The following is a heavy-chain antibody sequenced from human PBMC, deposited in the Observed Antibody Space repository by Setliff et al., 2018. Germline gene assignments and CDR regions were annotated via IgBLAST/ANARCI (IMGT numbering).Heavy chain of an antibody. D-gene: IGHD3-16*01. J-gene: IGHJ3*02. CDR3: ARDRVWGTLDAFDI. CDR2: INANSGGT. Sequence: ASVKVSCKASGYTFTLYYLHWVRQAPGQGLEWMGRINANSGGTNYAQKFQGRVTMSRDTSISTAYMDLSRLRSDGTAVYYCARDRVWGTLDAFDIWGQGTMVTVSS. V-gene: IGHV1-2*06. CDR1: GYTFTLYY.